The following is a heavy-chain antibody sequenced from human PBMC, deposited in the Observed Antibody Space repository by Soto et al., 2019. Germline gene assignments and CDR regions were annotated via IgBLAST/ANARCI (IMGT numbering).Heavy chain of an antibody. Sequence: GGSLRLSCAASGSTFSSYAMHWVRQAPGKGLEWVAVISYDGSNKYYADSVKGRFTISRDNSKNTLYLQMNSLRAEDTAVYYCARDSRVAHDAFDIWGQGTMVTVSS. CDR2: ISYDGSNK. J-gene: IGHJ3*02. V-gene: IGHV3-30-3*01. CDR3: ARDSRVAHDAFDI. CDR1: GSTFSSYA. D-gene: IGHD2-15*01.